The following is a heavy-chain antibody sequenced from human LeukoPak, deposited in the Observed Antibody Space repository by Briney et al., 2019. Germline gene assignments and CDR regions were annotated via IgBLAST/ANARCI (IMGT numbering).Heavy chain of an antibody. V-gene: IGHV4-31*03. Sequence: SQILSLTCTVSGGSISSGGYYWSWIRQHPGKGLEWIGYIYYSGSTYYNPSPKSRVTISVDTSKNQFSLKLSSVTAADTAVYYCARDSCGGDCYSPLYYYYGMDVWGQGTTVTVSS. D-gene: IGHD2-21*02. CDR2: IYYSGST. CDR3: ARDSCGGDCYSPLYYYYGMDV. CDR1: GGSISSGGYY. J-gene: IGHJ6*02.